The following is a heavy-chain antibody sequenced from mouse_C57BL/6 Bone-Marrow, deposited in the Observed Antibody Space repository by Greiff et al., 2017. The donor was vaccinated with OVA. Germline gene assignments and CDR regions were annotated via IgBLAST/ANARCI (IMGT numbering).Heavy chain of an antibody. D-gene: IGHD3-2*02. J-gene: IGHJ4*01. CDR2: IDPNRGGT. CDR1: GYPFTSYW. Sequence: VQLQQPGAELVKPGASVKLSCKASGYPFTSYWMHWVKQRPGRGLEWIGRIDPNRGGTKYNETFKSKATLPVDKPTSTAYMQLSSLTSEDSAVYYCARRSSGYVNYAMDYWGQGTSVTVSS. V-gene: IGHV1-72*01. CDR3: ARRSSGYVNYAMDY.